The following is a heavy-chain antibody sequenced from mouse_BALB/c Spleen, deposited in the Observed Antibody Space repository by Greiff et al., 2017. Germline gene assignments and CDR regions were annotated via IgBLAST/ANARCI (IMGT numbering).Heavy chain of an antibody. Sequence: VQLVESGPELVRPGVSVKISCKGSGYTFTDYAMHWVKQSHAKSLEWIGVISTYYGNTNYNQKFKGKATMTVDKSSSTAYMELARLTSEDSAIYYCARGGGWDKYFDVWGAGTTVTVSS. CDR3: ARGGGWDKYFDV. V-gene: IGHV1-67*01. CDR1: GYTFTDYA. D-gene: IGHD4-1*01. J-gene: IGHJ1*01. CDR2: ISTYYGNT.